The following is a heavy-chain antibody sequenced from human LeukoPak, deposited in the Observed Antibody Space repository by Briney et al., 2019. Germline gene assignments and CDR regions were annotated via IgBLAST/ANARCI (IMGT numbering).Heavy chain of an antibody. Sequence: ASVKVSCKASGYSFTNYAIYWVRQAPGQRLEWMGWINGGNGDTKYSQQFQGRVTITRDTTANTAYMGLSSLRSEDTAVYYCARAYCSSTSCPPGNYWGQGTPVTVSA. CDR1: GYSFTNYA. CDR2: INGGNGDT. J-gene: IGHJ4*02. CDR3: ARAYCSSTSCPPGNY. D-gene: IGHD2-2*01. V-gene: IGHV1-3*01.